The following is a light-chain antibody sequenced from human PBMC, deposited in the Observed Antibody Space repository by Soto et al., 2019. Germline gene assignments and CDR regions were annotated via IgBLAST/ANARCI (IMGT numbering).Light chain of an antibody. V-gene: IGLV1-44*01. Sequence: QSVLAQPPSASGTPGQRVTISCFGGSSNIGTNAVNWYQQLPGTAPKLLIYNNNQRPSGVPDRFSGSKSGTSASLAISGLQSEDEADYYCAAWDDSLNGYVFGTGTKVTVL. CDR2: NNN. J-gene: IGLJ1*01. CDR3: AAWDDSLNGYV. CDR1: SSNIGTNA.